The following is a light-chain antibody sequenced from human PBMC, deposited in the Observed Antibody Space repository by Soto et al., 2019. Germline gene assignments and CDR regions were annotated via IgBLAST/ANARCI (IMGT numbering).Light chain of an antibody. CDR1: TNDVGGYNY. Sequence: QSVLTQPASVSGSPGQSITISCSGTTNDVGGYNYVSWYQQHPGKAPKLLIYGVTDRPSGVSSRFSGSKSGNAASLTISGLQAEDEGDYYCSSYTSSYHWLFGGGTKVTV. CDR2: GVT. J-gene: IGLJ3*02. CDR3: SSYTSSYHWL. V-gene: IGLV2-14*03.